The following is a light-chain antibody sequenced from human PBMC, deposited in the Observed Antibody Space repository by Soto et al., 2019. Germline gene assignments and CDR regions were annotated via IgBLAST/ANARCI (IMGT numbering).Light chain of an antibody. Sequence: DIQMTQSPSSLSASVGDRVTITSRASQSISTYLNWYQQKPGEAPKLLIFVASNLRSGVPSRFSGSGSGTDFTLTISSLQPEDFATYYCQQSYYTPLLTFRGGTKVEVK. CDR1: QSISTY. V-gene: IGKV1-39*01. J-gene: IGKJ4*01. CDR2: VAS. CDR3: QQSYYTPLLT.